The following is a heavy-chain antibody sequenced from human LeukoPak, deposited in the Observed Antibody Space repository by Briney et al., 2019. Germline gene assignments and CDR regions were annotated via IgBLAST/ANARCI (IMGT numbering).Heavy chain of an antibody. Sequence: GGSLRLSCAASGFTFSSYGMHWVRQAPGKELEWVAFIRYDGSTKYYADSVKGRFTISRDNSKNTLYLQMNSLRPEDTAVYYCAKVVSSSWGYFDYWGQGTLVTVSS. CDR1: GFTFSSYG. CDR3: AKVVSSSWGYFDY. CDR2: IRYDGSTK. V-gene: IGHV3-30*02. J-gene: IGHJ4*02. D-gene: IGHD6-13*01.